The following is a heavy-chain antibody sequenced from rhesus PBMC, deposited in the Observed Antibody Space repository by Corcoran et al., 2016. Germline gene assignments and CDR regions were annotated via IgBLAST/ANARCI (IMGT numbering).Heavy chain of an antibody. D-gene: IGHD6-25*01. J-gene: IGHJ4*01. Sequence: QVQLQESGPGLVKPSETLSLTCAVSGASISSSWWSWIRQPPGKGLEWIGEINGNSDNTYYNPSLKSRVTSSKDASKNQFSLKLSSVTAADTAVYYCARRATAENDYWGQGVLVTVSS. CDR1: GASISSSW. CDR3: ARRATAENDY. V-gene: IGHV4-80*01. CDR2: INGNSDNT.